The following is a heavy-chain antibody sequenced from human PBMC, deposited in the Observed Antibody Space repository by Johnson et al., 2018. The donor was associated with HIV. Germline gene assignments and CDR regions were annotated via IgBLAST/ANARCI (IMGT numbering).Heavy chain of an antibody. V-gene: IGHV3-13*01. D-gene: IGHD4-23*01. CDR3: ARDFPPQRVTTVVTERLGAFDI. CDR1: GFTLSRYD. CDR2: ISGSDST. Sequence: VQLVESGGGFLQPGGSLRLSCAASGFTLSRYDMHWLRQPTGKGLEWVSVISGSDSTSYTDSVKDRFTISRDIYQNSVYLQMSSLRAEDTALYYCARDFPPQRVTTVVTERLGAFDIWGQGTMVTVSS. J-gene: IGHJ3*02.